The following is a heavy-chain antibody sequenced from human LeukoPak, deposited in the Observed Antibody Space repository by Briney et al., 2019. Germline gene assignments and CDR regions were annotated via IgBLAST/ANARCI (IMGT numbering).Heavy chain of an antibody. CDR1: GGTFSSYT. Sequence: SVKVSCKASGGTFSSYTISWVRQAPGQGLEWMGRIIPILGIANYAQKFQGRVTITADKSTSTAYMELSSLRSEDTAVYYCARDSGSYSFDYWGQGTLVTVAS. CDR3: ARDSGSYSFDY. V-gene: IGHV1-69*04. J-gene: IGHJ4*02. D-gene: IGHD1-26*01. CDR2: IIPILGIA.